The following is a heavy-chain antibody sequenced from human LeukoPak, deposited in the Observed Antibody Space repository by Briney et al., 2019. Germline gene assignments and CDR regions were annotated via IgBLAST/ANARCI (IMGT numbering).Heavy chain of an antibody. CDR3: ASPADY. CDR1: GGTFSGYH. Sequence: SETVSLTCVVYGGTFSGYHWSWIRQPPGKGLEWIGEINHSGSTNYNPSLKSRVTISVDTSKNQFSLKLSSVTAADTAVYYCASPADYWGQGTLVTVSS. V-gene: IGHV4-34*01. CDR2: INHSGST. J-gene: IGHJ4*02.